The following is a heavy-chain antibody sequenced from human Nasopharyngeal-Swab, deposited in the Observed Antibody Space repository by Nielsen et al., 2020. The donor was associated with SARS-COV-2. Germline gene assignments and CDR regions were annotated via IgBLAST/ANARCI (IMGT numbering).Heavy chain of an antibody. Sequence: SETLSLTCTVSGGSITSSRHRWGWIRQPPGKGREWIGQILVNRYTEYHPSVRGRITVYADTSENSFSLRLNSVTAADTAVYYCARLDPFGSEDKWGQGTLVTVSS. J-gene: IGHJ4*02. D-gene: IGHD3-3*01. CDR3: ARLDPFGSEDK. CDR2: ILVNRYT. CDR1: GGSITSSRHR. V-gene: IGHV4-39*02.